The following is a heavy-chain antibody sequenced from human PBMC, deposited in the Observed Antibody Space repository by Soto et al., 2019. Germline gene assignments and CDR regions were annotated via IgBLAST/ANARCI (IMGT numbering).Heavy chain of an antibody. V-gene: IGHV4-39*01. CDR2: IFYTATT. Sequence: QLQLQESGPGLATPSETLSLTCTVSGGSIRSSSSYWGWIRQSPGQGLEWIGAIFYTATTYYNPSLKSRIIMSVDTSKNQFSLTLNSVTAADTAVYYCARHHWTGVVEAATPVWYFDYWGLGALVTVSS. CDR3: ARHHWTGVVEAATPVWYFDY. D-gene: IGHD2-15*01. J-gene: IGHJ4*02. CDR1: GGSIRSSSSY.